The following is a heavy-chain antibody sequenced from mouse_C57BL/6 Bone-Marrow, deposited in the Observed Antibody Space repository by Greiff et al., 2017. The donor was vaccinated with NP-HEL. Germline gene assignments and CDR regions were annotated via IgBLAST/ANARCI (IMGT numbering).Heavy chain of an antibody. Sequence: EVQLVESGGGLVQPKGSLKLSCAASGFSFNTYAMNWVRQAPGKGLEWVARIRSKSNNYATYYADSVKDRFTISRDDSESMLYLQMNNLKTEDTAMYYCVRIYQGYFDVWGTGTTVTVSS. V-gene: IGHV10-1*01. D-gene: IGHD1-1*01. CDR2: IRSKSNNYAT. J-gene: IGHJ1*03. CDR3: VRIYQGYFDV. CDR1: GFSFNTYA.